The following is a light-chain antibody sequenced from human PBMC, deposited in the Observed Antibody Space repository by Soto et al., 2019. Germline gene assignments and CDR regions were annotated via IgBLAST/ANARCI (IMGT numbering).Light chain of an antibody. V-gene: IGLV2-11*01. CDR1: SNDVGGYNY. J-gene: IGLJ1*01. Sequence: QSALTQPRSVSGYPGQSVTISCTGTSNDVGGYNYVSWYQHHPGEAPKLMIYDVNKRPSGVPDRLSGSKSGNTASLTISGLQAEDEADYYCCSFAGRYSYVFGSGTKVTVL. CDR3: CSFAGRYSYV. CDR2: DVN.